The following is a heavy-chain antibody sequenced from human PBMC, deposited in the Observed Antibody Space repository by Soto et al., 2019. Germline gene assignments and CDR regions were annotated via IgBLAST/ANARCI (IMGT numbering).Heavy chain of an antibody. V-gene: IGHV3-30*18. D-gene: IGHD3-16*01. CDR2: ISYDGGNK. J-gene: IGHJ4*02. Sequence: QVQLVESGGGVVQPGRSLRLSCAASGFTFNNYGMHWVRQAPGKGLEWVAVISYDGGNKFYADSVKGRFTISRDNSRNTFYLQMNSLRPEDTAVYYCAKSLHLGELFPPFDYWGQGTLVTVSS. CDR1: GFTFNNYG. CDR3: AKSLHLGELFPPFDY.